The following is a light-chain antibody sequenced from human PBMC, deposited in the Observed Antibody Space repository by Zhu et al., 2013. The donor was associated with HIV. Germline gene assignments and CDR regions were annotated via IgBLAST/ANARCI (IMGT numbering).Light chain of an antibody. J-gene: IGLJ2*01. CDR2: DNN. CDR3: AAWDDSLNGVL. Sequence: QSVLTQPPSVSGAPGQRVTISCTGSSSNIGAGYDVHWYQQLPGTAPKLVIYDNNNRPSGVPDRFSGSKSGASASLAISGLQSEDEADYYCAAWDDSLNGVLFGGGTKLTVL. CDR1: SSNIGAGYD. V-gene: IGLV1-40*01.